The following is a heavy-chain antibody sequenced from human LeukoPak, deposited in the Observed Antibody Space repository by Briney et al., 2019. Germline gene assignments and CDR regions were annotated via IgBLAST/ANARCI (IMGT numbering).Heavy chain of an antibody. J-gene: IGHJ4*02. CDR3: ARGSQWLGLIDY. CDR2: ISAYNGNT. Sequence: ASVKVSCKASGYTFDSYAISWVRQAPGQGLEWMGWISAYNGNTNYARIVQGRVTMTTDTSTSTAYMELRSLTSDDTAVYYCARGSQWLGLIDYWGQGTLVTVSS. CDR1: GYTFDSYA. V-gene: IGHV1-18*01. D-gene: IGHD6-19*01.